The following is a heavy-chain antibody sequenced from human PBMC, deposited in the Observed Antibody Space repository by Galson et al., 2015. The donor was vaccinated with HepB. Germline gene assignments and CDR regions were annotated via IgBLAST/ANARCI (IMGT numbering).Heavy chain of an antibody. J-gene: IGHJ4*02. CDR2: ISGSGDGR. Sequence: SLRLSCAASGFAFSSHTMTGVRQAPGMGLEWVSTISGSGDGRYYADSVKGRFTISRDSSKNTLYLQMSSLRVDDAAMYYCVKSDCNHVDCRRLESWGQGTLVTVSS. V-gene: IGHV3-23*01. D-gene: IGHD2/OR15-2a*01. CDR3: VKSDCNHVDCRRLES. CDR1: GFAFSSHT.